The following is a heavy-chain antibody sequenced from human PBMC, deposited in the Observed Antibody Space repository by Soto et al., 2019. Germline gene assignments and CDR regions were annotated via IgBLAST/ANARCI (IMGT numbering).Heavy chain of an antibody. J-gene: IGHJ4*02. V-gene: IGHV3-21*01. Sequence: EVQLVESGGGLVKPGGSLRLSCAASGFTFSIYDMNWVRQAPGKGLEWVSSISRRSTNIYYADSVKGRFTISRDNAKNSLYLQMNSLRAEDSAVYSCARDMDTATFTGWGVDYWGPGTLVTVSS. CDR1: GFTFSIYD. CDR3: ARDMDTATFTGWGVDY. D-gene: IGHD5-18*01. CDR2: ISRRSTNI.